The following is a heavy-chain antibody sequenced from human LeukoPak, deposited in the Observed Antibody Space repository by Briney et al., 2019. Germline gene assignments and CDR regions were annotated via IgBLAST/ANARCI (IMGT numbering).Heavy chain of an antibody. D-gene: IGHD3-10*01. V-gene: IGHV3-21*01. CDR2: ISSSSSYI. Sequence: KPGGSPRLSCAASGFTFSSYSMNWVRQAPGKGLEWVSSISSSSSYIYYADSVKGRFTISRDNAKNSLYLQMNSLRAEDTAVYYCARGGSGSSYFDYWGQGTLVTVSS. CDR3: ARGGSGSSYFDY. J-gene: IGHJ4*02. CDR1: GFTFSSYS.